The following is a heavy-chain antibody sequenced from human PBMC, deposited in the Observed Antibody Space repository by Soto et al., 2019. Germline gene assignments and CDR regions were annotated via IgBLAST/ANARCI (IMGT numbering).Heavy chain of an antibody. V-gene: IGHV1-69*06. CDR1: GDTFTSHT. J-gene: IGHJ5*01. Sequence: VQSGAEVRKPGSSVRVSCEVSGDTFTSHTINWLRQSPGQGLEWMGGVIPVFGSPTYAQRFQARLRITPDTSTQTAYMELSSLTSDDTALYFCALDITGTNHWFDSWGQGTLVSVSS. CDR2: VIPVFGSP. D-gene: IGHD1-20*01. CDR3: ALDITGTNHWFDS.